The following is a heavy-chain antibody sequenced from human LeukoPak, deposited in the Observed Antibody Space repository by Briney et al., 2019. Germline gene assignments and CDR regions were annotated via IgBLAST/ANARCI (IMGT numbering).Heavy chain of an antibody. CDR1: GFTLSSYG. CDR3: ARCGASGSYYDAFDI. CDR2: ISYDGSNK. Sequence: PGRSLRLSCAASGFTLSSYGMHWVRQAPGKGLEWVAVISYDGSNKYYADSVKGRFTISRDNAKNSLYLQMNSLRAEDTAVYYCARCGASGSYYDAFDIWGQGTMVTVSS. D-gene: IGHD1-26*01. V-gene: IGHV3-30*03. J-gene: IGHJ3*02.